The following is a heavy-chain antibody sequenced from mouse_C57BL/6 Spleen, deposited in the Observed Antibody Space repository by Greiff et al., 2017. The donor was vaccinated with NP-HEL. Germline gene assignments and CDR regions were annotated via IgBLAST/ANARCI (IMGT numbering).Heavy chain of an antibody. J-gene: IGHJ2*01. CDR3: TREGGFPENYFDY. CDR2: IYPGNSDT. V-gene: IGHV1-5*01. CDR1: GYTFTSYW. Sequence: VQLQQSGTVLARPGASVKMSCKTSGYTFTSYWMHWVKQRPGQGLEWIGAIYPGNSDTSYNQKFKGKAKLTAVTSASTAYMELSSLTNEDSAVYYCTREGGFPENYFDYWGQGTTLTVSS.